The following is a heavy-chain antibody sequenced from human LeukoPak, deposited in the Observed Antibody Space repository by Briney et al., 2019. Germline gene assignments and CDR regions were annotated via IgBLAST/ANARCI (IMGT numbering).Heavy chain of an antibody. CDR1: GGSFSGYY. CDR2: INHSGST. J-gene: IGHJ5*02. CDR3: ARLRPGLDP. V-gene: IGHV4-34*01. D-gene: IGHD3-10*01. Sequence: SETLSLTCAVYGGSFSGYYWSWIRQPPGKGLEWIGEINHSGSTNYNPSLKSRVTISVDTSKNQFSLKLSSVTAADTAVYYCARLRPGLDPWGQGTLVTVSS.